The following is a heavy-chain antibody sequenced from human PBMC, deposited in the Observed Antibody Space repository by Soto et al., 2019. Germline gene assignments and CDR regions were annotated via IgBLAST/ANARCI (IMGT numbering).Heavy chain of an antibody. Sequence: QVQLVESGGGVVQPGRSLRLSCAASGFTFSSYGMHWVRQAPGKGLEWVAVISYDGSNKYYADSVKGRFTISRDNSKNTLYLQMNSLRAEDTAVYYCAKDRYSGSSHDYWGQGTLVTVSS. CDR3: AKDRYSGSSHDY. V-gene: IGHV3-30*18. CDR1: GFTFSSYG. D-gene: IGHD1-26*01. CDR2: ISYDGSNK. J-gene: IGHJ4*02.